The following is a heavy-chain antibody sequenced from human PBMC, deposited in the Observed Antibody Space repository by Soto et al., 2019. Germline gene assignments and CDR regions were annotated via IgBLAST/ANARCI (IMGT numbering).Heavy chain of an antibody. CDR3: AKVPSKQMVYLTWFDP. V-gene: IGHV3-23*01. Sequence: AGGSLRLSCAASGFTFSSYAMSWVRQAPGKGLEWVSAISGSGGSTYYADSVKGRFTISRDNSKNTLYLQMNSLRAEDTAVYYCAKVPSKQMVYLTWFDPWGQGNLVTVSS. CDR1: GFTFSSYA. J-gene: IGHJ5*02. CDR2: ISGSGGST. D-gene: IGHD6-13*01.